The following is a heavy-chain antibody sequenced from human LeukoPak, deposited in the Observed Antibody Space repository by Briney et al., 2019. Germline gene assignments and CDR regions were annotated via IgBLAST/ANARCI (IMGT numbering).Heavy chain of an antibody. J-gene: IGHJ4*02. CDR3: ARGLGYSYGYSDY. D-gene: IGHD5-18*01. CDR2: INPNSGGT. CDR1: GYTFTGYY. Sequence: GASVKVSCKASGYTFTGYYMHWVRQAPGQGLEWMGWINPNSGGTNYAQKFQGRVTMTRDTSISTAYMELSRLRSDDTAVYYCARGLGYSYGYSDYWGQGTLVTVSS. V-gene: IGHV1-2*02.